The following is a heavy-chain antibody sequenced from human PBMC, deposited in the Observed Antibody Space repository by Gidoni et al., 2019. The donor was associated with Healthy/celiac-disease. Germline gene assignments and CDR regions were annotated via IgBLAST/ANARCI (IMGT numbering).Heavy chain of an antibody. Sequence: EVQLVESGGGLVQPGRSLRLSCTASGFTFGDYAMSWFRQAPGKGLEWVGFIRSKAYGGTTEYAASVKGRFTISRDDSKSIAYLQMNSLKTEDTAVYYCTRDVSHERDYYYGMDVWGQGTTVTVSS. CDR3: TRDVSHERDYYYGMDV. V-gene: IGHV3-49*03. CDR1: GFTFGDYA. CDR2: IRSKAYGGTT. J-gene: IGHJ6*02.